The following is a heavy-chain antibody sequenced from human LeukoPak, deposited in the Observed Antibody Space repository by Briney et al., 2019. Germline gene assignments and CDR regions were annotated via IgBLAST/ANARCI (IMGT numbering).Heavy chain of an antibody. CDR3: TRQEGFSHYYYYYMDV. J-gene: IGHJ6*03. Sequence: GGSLRLSCAASGFTFSSYSMNWVRQAPGKGLEWVSSISSSSSYIYYADSVKGRFTISRDNAKNSLYLQMNSLRAEDTAVYYCTRQEGFSHYYYYYMDVWGKGTTVTVSS. V-gene: IGHV3-21*04. D-gene: IGHD3-3*01. CDR1: GFTFSSYS. CDR2: ISSSSSYI.